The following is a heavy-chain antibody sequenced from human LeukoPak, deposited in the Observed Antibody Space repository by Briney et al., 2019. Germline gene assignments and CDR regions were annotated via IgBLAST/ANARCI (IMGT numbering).Heavy chain of an antibody. V-gene: IGHV4-34*01. CDR2: INHSGST. CDR1: GGSFSGYY. J-gene: IGHJ5*02. Sequence: SETLSLTCAVYGGSFSGYYWSWIRQPPGKGLEWIGEINHSGSTNYNPSLKSRVTISVDTSKNQFSLKLSSVTAADTAVYYCARCNRFYDSSGYPRGTWGQGTLVTVSS. D-gene: IGHD3-22*01. CDR3: ARCNRFYDSSGYPRGT.